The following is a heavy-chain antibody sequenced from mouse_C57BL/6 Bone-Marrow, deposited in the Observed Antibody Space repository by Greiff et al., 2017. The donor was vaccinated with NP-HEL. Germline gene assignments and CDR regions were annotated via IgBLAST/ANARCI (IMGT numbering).Heavy chain of an antibody. Sequence: QVQLQQSGAELVRPGASVTLSCKASGYTFTDYEMHWVKQTPVHGLEWIGAIDPETGGTAYNQKFKGKAILTADKSSSTAYMELRSLTSEDSAVYYCTRGGRYGDWFAYWGQGTLVTVSA. V-gene: IGHV1-15*01. CDR1: GYTFTDYE. J-gene: IGHJ3*01. CDR3: TRGGRYGDWFAY. D-gene: IGHD1-1*02. CDR2: IDPETGGT.